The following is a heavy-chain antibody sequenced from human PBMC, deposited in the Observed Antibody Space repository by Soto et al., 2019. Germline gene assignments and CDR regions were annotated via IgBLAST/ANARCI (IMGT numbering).Heavy chain of an antibody. J-gene: IGHJ4*02. Sequence: GASVKVSCKASGYTFTSYAMHRVRQAPGQRLEWMGWINAGNGNTKYSQKFQGRVTITRDTSASTAYMELSSLRSEDTAVYYCARMYYDILTGYTAGGYYFDYWGQGTLVTVSS. CDR1: GYTFTSYA. CDR3: ARMYYDILTGYTAGGYYFDY. V-gene: IGHV1-3*01. CDR2: INAGNGNT. D-gene: IGHD3-9*01.